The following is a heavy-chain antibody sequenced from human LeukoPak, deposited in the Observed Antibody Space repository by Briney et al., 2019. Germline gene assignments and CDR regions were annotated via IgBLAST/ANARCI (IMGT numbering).Heavy chain of an antibody. CDR3: ARVVYYYDSSGYQYYFDY. V-gene: IGHV4-34*01. D-gene: IGHD3-22*01. Sequence: SETLSLTCAVYIGSFSDYYWTWIRQPPGKGLEWIGEINHSGGTNYNPSLKSRATMSVDTSKNQFSLKVNSVTAADTAVYYCARVVYYYDSSGYQYYFDYWGQGTLVTVSS. J-gene: IGHJ4*02. CDR1: IGSFSDYY. CDR2: INHSGGT.